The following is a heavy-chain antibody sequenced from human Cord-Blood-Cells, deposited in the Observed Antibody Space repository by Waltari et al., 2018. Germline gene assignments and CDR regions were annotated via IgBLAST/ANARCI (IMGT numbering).Heavy chain of an antibody. Sequence: QVQLVQSGTGVKKPGASVKVSCKASGYTFTGYYMHWVRQAPGQGLEWMGWINPNSGGTNYAQKFQGRVTMTRDTSISTAYMELSRLRSDDTAVYYCARSKDYYGSGSYFDYWGQGTLVTVSS. CDR3: ARSKDYYGSGSYFDY. CDR2: INPNSGGT. D-gene: IGHD3-10*01. CDR1: GYTFTGYY. V-gene: IGHV1-2*02. J-gene: IGHJ4*02.